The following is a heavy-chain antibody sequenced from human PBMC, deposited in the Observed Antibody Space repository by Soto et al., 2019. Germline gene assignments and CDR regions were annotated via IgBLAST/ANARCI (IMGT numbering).Heavy chain of an antibody. V-gene: IGHV4-30-4*01. CDR2: IHYSGST. CDR3: ARVGSGGSSGYRIHNWFGP. CDR1: GGSISSGDYY. J-gene: IGHJ5*02. D-gene: IGHD3-22*01. Sequence: ASETLSLTCTVSGGSISSGDYYWSWIRQPPGKGLEWIGYIHYSGSTYYNQSLKSRVTISVDTSKNQFSLKLSSVTAADTAVYYCARVGSGGSSGYRIHNWFGPWGQGTLVTVSS.